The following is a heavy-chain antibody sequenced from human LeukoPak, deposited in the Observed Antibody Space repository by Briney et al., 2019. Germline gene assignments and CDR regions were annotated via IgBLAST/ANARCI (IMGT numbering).Heavy chain of an antibody. CDR1: GGSISSYY. D-gene: IGHD2-8*01. CDR2: IYYSGST. V-gene: IGHV4-59*12. Sequence: SETLSLTCTVSGGSISSYYWSWIRQPPGKGLEWIGYIYYSGSTNYNPSLKSRVTISVDTSKNQFSLKLSSVTAADTAVYYCARDAWSTPNNWFDPWGQGTLVTVSS. J-gene: IGHJ5*02. CDR3: ARDAWSTPNNWFDP.